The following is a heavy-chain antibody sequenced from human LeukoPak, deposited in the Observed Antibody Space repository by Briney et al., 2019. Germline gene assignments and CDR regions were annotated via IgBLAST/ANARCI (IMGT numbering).Heavy chain of an antibody. CDR3: ARAASGTTGPYYYYYYMDV. CDR1: GCTFSDYY. V-gene: IGHV3-11*04. CDR2: ISSSGSTI. D-gene: IGHD1-1*01. Sequence: GGSLRLSCAASGCTFSDYYMSWIRQAPGKGLEWVSYISSSGSTIYYADSVKGRFTISRDNAKNSLYLQMNSLRAEDTAVYYCARAASGTTGPYYYYYYMDVWGKGTTVTVSS. J-gene: IGHJ6*03.